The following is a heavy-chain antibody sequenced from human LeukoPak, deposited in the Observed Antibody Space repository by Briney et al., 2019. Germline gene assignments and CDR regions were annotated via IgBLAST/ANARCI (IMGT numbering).Heavy chain of an antibody. V-gene: IGHV3-15*01. CDR2: IKSKTDGGTT. CDR1: GFTVSSNS. CDR3: TTDRDVWVEDY. J-gene: IGHJ4*02. Sequence: PGGSLRLSCAASGFTVSSNSMSWVRQAPGKGLEWVGRIKSKTDGGTTDYAAPVKGRFTISRDDSKNTLYLQMNSLKTEDTAVYYCTTDRDVWVEDYWGQGTLVTVSS. D-gene: IGHD3-16*01.